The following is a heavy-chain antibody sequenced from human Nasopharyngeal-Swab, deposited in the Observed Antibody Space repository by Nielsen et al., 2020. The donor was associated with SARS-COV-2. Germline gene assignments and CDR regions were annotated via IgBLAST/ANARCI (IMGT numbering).Heavy chain of an antibody. J-gene: IGHJ4*02. CDR1: GLTIANYG. CDR2: IWFDGSKK. V-gene: IGHV3-33*06. CDR3: AKDFSTGASGCLFD. Sequence: GESLKISCAASGLTIANYGMHWVRQAPGKGLEWVTVIWFDGSKKYYADSVKGRFTVSRDNSKNTLYLQMSSLRAEDTAVYHCAKDFSTGASGCLFDWGQGTLVTVSS. D-gene: IGHD6-19*01.